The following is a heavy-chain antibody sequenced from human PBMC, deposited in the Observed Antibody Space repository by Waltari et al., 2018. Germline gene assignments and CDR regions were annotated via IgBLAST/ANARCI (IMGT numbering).Heavy chain of an antibody. J-gene: IGHJ5*02. V-gene: IGHV4-4*07. CDR3: ARDYDQDWFDP. CDR1: GGSVRDFY. D-gene: IGHD3-22*01. Sequence: QVQLQESGPGLVRPSETLSPPCTVSGGSVRDFYWTWIRQPAGGGLEWIGRIHISGRTDYHPSLKSRVSMSVDTSKNQFSLKLSSVTAADTAVYYCARDYDQDWFDPWGQGTLVTVSS. CDR2: IHISGRT.